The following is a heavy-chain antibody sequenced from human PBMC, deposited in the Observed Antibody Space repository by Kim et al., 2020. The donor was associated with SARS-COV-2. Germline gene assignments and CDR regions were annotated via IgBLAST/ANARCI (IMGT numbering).Heavy chain of an antibody. V-gene: IGHV4-39*01. Sequence: YNPSLKRRVTISVDTSKPQFSLKLSSVTAADTAVYYCARHPGVRNEGSFEYWGQGTLVTVSS. D-gene: IGHD2-15*01. CDR3: ARHPGVRNEGSFEY. J-gene: IGHJ4*02.